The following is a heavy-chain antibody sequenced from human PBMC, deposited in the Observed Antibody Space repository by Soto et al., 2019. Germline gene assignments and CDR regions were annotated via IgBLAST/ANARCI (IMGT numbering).Heavy chain of an antibody. Sequence: QVQLQESGPGLVKPSQTLSLTCTVSGGSISSGDYYWSWIRQPPGKGLEWIGYIYYSGRTYYNPSLESRVTISVDACKTQFSLKLSSVTAADTAVYYCARARGGDCSDYWCHGTLVTVSS. CDR1: GGSISSGDYY. V-gene: IGHV4-30-4*01. CDR2: IYYSGRT. J-gene: IGHJ4*01. CDR3: ARARGGDCSDY. D-gene: IGHD2-21*01.